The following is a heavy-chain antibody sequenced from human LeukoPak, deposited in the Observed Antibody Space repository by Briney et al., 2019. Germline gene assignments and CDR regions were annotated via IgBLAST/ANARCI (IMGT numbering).Heavy chain of an antibody. Sequence: SQTLSLTCTVSGGSISIYYSSWIRQPPGKGLEWIAYMYYSGSTNYNPSLKSRITISVDTSKNQFSLKLSSVTAADTAVYYCARDDGYNFWYFDYWGQGTLVTVSS. J-gene: IGHJ4*02. CDR3: ARDDGYNFWYFDY. CDR1: GGSISIYY. CDR2: MYYSGST. D-gene: IGHD5-24*01. V-gene: IGHV4-59*01.